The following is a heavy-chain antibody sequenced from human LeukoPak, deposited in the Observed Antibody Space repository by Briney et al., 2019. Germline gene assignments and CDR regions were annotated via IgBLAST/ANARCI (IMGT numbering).Heavy chain of an antibody. V-gene: IGHV4-30-4*01. CDR1: GGSISSGDYY. CDR2: IYYSGST. Sequence: PSQTLSLTCTVSGGSISSGDYYWSWIRQPPGKGLEWIGYIYYSGSTYYNPSLKSRVTISVDTSKNQFSLKLSSVTAADTAVYYCARAKSYYDILTGYYSTPFDYWGQGTLVTVSS. D-gene: IGHD3-9*01. CDR3: ARAKSYYDILTGYYSTPFDY. J-gene: IGHJ4*02.